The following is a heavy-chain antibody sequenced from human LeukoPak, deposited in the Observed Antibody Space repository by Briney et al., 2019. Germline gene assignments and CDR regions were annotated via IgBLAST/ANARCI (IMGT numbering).Heavy chain of an antibody. CDR2: AYYSGST. Sequence: ASGTLSLTCTVSGGSITSSSYYWGWIRQPPGKGLEWIGSAYYSGSTYYNPSLKSRVTISVDTSRSQFSLKLSSVTAADTAVYYCARSTILLAVYYFDYWGQGTLVTVSS. CDR1: GGSITSSSYY. V-gene: IGHV4-39*01. J-gene: IGHJ4*02. CDR3: ARSTILLAVYYFDY. D-gene: IGHD3-3*01.